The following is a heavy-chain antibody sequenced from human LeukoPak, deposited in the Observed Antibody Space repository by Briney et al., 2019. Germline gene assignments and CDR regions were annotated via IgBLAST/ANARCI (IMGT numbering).Heavy chain of an antibody. CDR3: ARGIAASDWFDP. CDR1: GGYVNRGTFF. V-gene: IGHV4-61*01. Sequence: SETLSLTCAVSGGYVNRGTFFWTWIRKPPGKGLEWIGYISNSGSTNYHPSLKSRVTISSDTSKTQFTLKLTSVTAADTAVYYCARGIAASDWFDPWGQGTLVTVSS. D-gene: IGHD6-13*01. CDR2: ISNSGST. J-gene: IGHJ5*02.